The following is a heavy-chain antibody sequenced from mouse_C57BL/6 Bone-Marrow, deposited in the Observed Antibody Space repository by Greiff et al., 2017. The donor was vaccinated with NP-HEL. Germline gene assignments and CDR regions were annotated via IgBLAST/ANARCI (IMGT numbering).Heavy chain of an antibody. D-gene: IGHD4-1*01. CDR1: GFNITDDY. Sequence: VQLQQSGAELVRPGASVKLSCTASGFNITDDYMHWVKQRPEQGLEWIGWIDPENGDTEYAQKFQGKATITADTSSNTAYLQLSSLTSEDTAVYYCTTSRAGTAYWGQGTLVTVSA. CDR2: IDPENGDT. V-gene: IGHV14-4*01. J-gene: IGHJ3*01. CDR3: TTSRAGTAY.